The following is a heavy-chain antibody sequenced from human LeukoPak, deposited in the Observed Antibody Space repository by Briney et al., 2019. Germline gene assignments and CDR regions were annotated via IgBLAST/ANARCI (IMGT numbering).Heavy chain of an antibody. CDR3: AKGIAAAEGFDP. Sequence: GGSLRLSCAASGFTFSSYAMSWVRQAPGKGLEWVAVISYDGSNKYYADSVKGRFTISRDNSKNTLYLQMNSLRAEDTAVYYCAKGIAAAEGFDPWGQGTLVTVSS. V-gene: IGHV3-30*18. D-gene: IGHD6-13*01. CDR1: GFTFSSYA. J-gene: IGHJ5*02. CDR2: ISYDGSNK.